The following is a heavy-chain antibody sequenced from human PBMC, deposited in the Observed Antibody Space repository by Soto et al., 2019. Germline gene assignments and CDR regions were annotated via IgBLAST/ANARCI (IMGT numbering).Heavy chain of an antibody. V-gene: IGHV1-69*01. CDR1: GGTFSSYA. CDR3: ARELKRSGSEAFDI. D-gene: IGHD6-25*01. J-gene: IGHJ3*02. CDR2: ITPTFGTA. Sequence: QVHLVQSGAEVKKPGSSVRVSCKASGGTFSSYAINWVRQAPGQGLEWMGGITPTFGTATHAQKFQDRVTITADESTNTAYMELSSLRSEDTAVYYCARELKRSGSEAFDIWGQGTMVTVSS.